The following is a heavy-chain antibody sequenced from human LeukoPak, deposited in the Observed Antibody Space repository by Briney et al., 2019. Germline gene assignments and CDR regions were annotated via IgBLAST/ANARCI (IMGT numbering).Heavy chain of an antibody. V-gene: IGHV3-23*01. J-gene: IGHJ6*03. CDR1: GFTVSSNY. CDR3: ASPPVPQAAAITPGYFYYYMDV. D-gene: IGHD6-13*01. Sequence: GGSLRLSCAASGFTVSSNYMSWVRQAPGKGLEWVSAISGSGGSTYYADSVKGRFTISRDNSKNTLYLQMNSLRAEDTAVYYCASPPVPQAAAITPGYFYYYMDVWGKGTTVTVSS. CDR2: ISGSGGST.